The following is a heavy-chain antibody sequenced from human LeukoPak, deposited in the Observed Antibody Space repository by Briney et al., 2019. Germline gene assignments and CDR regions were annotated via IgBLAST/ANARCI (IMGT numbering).Heavy chain of an antibody. CDR2: IYGAGVGIT. V-gene: IGHV3-53*01. CDR1: GFTVSSNY. CDR3: ARELGD. J-gene: IGHJ4*02. Sequence: PGGSLRLSCTVSGFTVSSNYMSWVRQAPGKGLQWVSVIYGAGVGITSYIDSVKGRFTISRDNSRNTVYLQMNSLRVEDTAVYYCARELGDWGQGTLVSVSS.